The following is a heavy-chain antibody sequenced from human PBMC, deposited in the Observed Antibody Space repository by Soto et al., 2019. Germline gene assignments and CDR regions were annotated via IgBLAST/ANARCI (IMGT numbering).Heavy chain of an antibody. V-gene: IGHV4-38-2*01. Sequence: PSETLSLTCAASGYSISSGYYCGWSRQPPGKGLEWIGSIYHSGSTYYNPSLKSRVTISVDTSKNQFSLKLISVTAADTAVYYCARVSRIAAAGTNFDYWGQGTLVTVSS. D-gene: IGHD6-13*01. CDR1: GYSISSGYY. J-gene: IGHJ4*02. CDR2: IYHSGST. CDR3: ARVSRIAAAGTNFDY.